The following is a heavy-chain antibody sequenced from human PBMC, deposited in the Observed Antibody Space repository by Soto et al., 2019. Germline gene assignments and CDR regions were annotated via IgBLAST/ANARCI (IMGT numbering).Heavy chain of an antibody. Sequence: SETLSLTCTVSGGSVSSGSYYWSWIRQPPGKGLEGIGYIYYSGSTNYNPSLKSRVTISVDTSKNQFSLKLSSVTAADTAVYYYDSSGEGNYYFDYWGQGTLVTVSS. D-gene: IGHD3-22*01. CDR1: GGSVSSGSYY. V-gene: IGHV4-61*01. CDR2: IYYSGST. CDR3: DSSGEGNYYFDY. J-gene: IGHJ4*02.